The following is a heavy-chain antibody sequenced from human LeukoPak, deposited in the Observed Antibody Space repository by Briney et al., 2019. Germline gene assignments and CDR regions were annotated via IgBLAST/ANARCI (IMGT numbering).Heavy chain of an antibody. D-gene: IGHD6-6*01. Sequence: PGGSLRLSCAASGFSFSDFWMNWVRQAPGKGLEWLANIKEGGSEKHYVDSVKGRFTISRDNAKNSLYLQMNSLRAEDTAVYYCAGSSLGSSSAYRHFDFWGQGNLVTVSS. CDR3: AGSSLGSSSAYRHFDF. V-gene: IGHV3-7*01. J-gene: IGHJ4*02. CDR1: GFSFSDFW. CDR2: IKEGGSEK.